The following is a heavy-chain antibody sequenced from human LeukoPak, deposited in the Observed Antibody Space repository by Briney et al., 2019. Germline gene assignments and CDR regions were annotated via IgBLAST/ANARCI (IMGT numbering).Heavy chain of an antibody. CDR2: IYYSGTT. Sequence: SETLSLTCTVSGGSISSYYWSWIRQPPGKGLEWIGYIYYSGTTNYNPSLKSRVTISVDTSKNQFSLKLSSVTAADTAVYYCARRGRVYQLLRPWAFDIWGQGTMVTVSS. V-gene: IGHV4-59*12. CDR3: ARRGRVYQLLRPWAFDI. D-gene: IGHD2-2*01. J-gene: IGHJ3*02. CDR1: GGSISSYY.